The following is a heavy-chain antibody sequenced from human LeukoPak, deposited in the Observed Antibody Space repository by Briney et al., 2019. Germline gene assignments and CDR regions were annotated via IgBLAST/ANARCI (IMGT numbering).Heavy chain of an antibody. Sequence: SETLSLTCTVSGGSISSYYWSWIRQPPGKGLEWIGYIYYSGNTNYYPSLKSRVTISADTSKNHFSLKLSSVTAADTAVYYCARVLVTGSGNYFPFDYWGQGTLVTVSS. CDR3: ARVLVTGSGNYFPFDY. J-gene: IGHJ4*02. CDR1: GGSISSYY. V-gene: IGHV4-59*08. D-gene: IGHD3-10*01. CDR2: IYYSGNT.